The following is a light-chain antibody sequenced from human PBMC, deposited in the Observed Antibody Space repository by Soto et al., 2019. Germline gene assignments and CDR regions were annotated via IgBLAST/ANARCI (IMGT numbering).Light chain of an antibody. Sequence: DIQMTQSPSTLSASVGDRVTITCRASQSISSWLAWYQQKPGKAPKLLIYDASSLESGVPSRFSGSGSGTEFSRSISSLQPDDFATHYCQQYNRYSWFGQGTKVEIK. J-gene: IGKJ1*01. CDR2: DAS. V-gene: IGKV1-5*01. CDR1: QSISSW. CDR3: QQYNRYSW.